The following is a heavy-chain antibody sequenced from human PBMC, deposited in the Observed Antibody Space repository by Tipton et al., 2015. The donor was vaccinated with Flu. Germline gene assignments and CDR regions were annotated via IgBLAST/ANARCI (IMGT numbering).Heavy chain of an antibody. Sequence: QLVQSGGGLVQPGGSLRLSCAASGFTFSSYWMSWVRQAPGKGLEWVANIKQDGSEKYYVDSVKGRFTISRDNAKNSLYLQMNSLRAEDTAVYYCARAPHTGGNPYYMDVWGKGTTVTVSS. CDR2: IKQDGSEK. CDR3: ARAPHTGGNPYYMDV. J-gene: IGHJ6*03. V-gene: IGHV3-7*01. CDR1: GFTFSSYW. D-gene: IGHD4-23*01.